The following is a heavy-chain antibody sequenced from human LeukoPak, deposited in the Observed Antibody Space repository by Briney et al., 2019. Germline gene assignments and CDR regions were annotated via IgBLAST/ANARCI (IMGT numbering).Heavy chain of an antibody. V-gene: IGHV1-69*13. CDR1: GYTFTAYF. Sequence: SVKVSCKASGYTFTAYFIHWVRQAPGQGLEWMGGIIPIFGTANYAQKFQGRVTITADESTSTAYMELSSLRSEDTAVYYCARDVYSGGTYYLDNWGQGTLVTVSS. J-gene: IGHJ4*02. CDR3: ARDVYSGGTYYLDN. CDR2: IIPIFGTA. D-gene: IGHD2-15*01.